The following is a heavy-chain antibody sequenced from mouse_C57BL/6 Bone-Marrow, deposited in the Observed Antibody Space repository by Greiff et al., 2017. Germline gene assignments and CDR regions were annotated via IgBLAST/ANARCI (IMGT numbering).Heavy chain of an antibody. CDR2: LDPSDSYT. D-gene: IGHD1-1*01. V-gene: IGHV1-50*01. Sequence: VQLQQPGAELVKPGASVQLSCKASGYTFTSYWMQWVKQRPGQGLEWIGELDPSDSYTNYNQTFTGKATLTVDTSSSTAYMPLSSLTSEDSAVYYCARLDYYGSSFDYWGQGTTLTVSS. J-gene: IGHJ2*01. CDR3: ARLDYYGSSFDY. CDR1: GYTFTSYW.